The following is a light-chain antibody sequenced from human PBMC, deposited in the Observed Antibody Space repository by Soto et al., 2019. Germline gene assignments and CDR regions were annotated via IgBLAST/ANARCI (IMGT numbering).Light chain of an antibody. J-gene: IGKJ4*01. Sequence: DIQMTQSPSTLSASVGGTVIITCRASQIISSWLAWYQQKPGKAPNLLIYKASSLESGVPSRFSGSGSGTEFTLTISSLHPDDFATYYCQQYNDYPLTFGGGTKVEIK. CDR1: QIISSW. V-gene: IGKV1-5*03. CDR2: KAS. CDR3: QQYNDYPLT.